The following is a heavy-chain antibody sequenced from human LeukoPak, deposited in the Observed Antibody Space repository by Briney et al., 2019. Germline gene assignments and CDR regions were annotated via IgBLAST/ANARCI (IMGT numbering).Heavy chain of an antibody. Sequence: ASVKVSCKASGYTFSSYYMHWVRQAPGQGLEFMGVINPSGGSTTYAQKFQGRVTMTRDTSTSTVYMELSSLRSEDTAVYYCARVGGGSGSYYFDYWGQGTLVTVSS. D-gene: IGHD3-10*01. V-gene: IGHV1-46*01. CDR1: GYTFSSYY. J-gene: IGHJ4*02. CDR2: INPSGGST. CDR3: ARVGGGSGSYYFDY.